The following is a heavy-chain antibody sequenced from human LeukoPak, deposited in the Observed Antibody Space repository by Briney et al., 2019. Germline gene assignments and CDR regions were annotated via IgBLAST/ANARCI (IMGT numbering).Heavy chain of an antibody. CDR1: GGSISSGSYY. D-gene: IGHD3-3*01. J-gene: IGHJ4*02. CDR2: IYTSGST. CDR3: ARMYYDFWSGYRHYFDY. Sequence: PSQTLSLTCTVSGGSISSGSYYWSWIRQPAGKGLEWIGRIYTSGSTNYNPSLKRRVTISVDTSNNQFSLKLSSVTAADTAVYYCARMYYDFWSGYRHYFDYWGQGTLVTVSS. V-gene: IGHV4-61*02.